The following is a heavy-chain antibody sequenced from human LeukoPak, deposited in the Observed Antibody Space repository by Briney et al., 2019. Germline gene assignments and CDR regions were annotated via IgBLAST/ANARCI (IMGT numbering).Heavy chain of an antibody. D-gene: IGHD1-26*01. J-gene: IGHJ4*02. Sequence: SETLSLTCTVSGGSISSGGYYWSWIRQPPGKGLEWIGYIYHSGSTYYNPSLKSRVTISVDRSKNQFSLKLSSVTAADTAVYYCARSKWELWCLDYWGQGTLVTVSS. V-gene: IGHV4-30-2*01. CDR2: IYHSGST. CDR1: GGSISSGGYY. CDR3: ARSKWELWCLDY.